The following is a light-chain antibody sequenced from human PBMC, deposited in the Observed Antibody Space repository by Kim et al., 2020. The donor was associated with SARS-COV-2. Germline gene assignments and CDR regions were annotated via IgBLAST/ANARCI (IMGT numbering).Light chain of an antibody. V-gene: IGKV1-8*01. CDR2: AAS. CDR1: QGISSY. J-gene: IGKJ5*01. CDR3: QQYYSYPIT. Sequence: IQMTQSPSSFSASTGDRVTITCRASQGISSYLAWYQQKPGKAPKLLIYAASTLQSGVPSRFSGSGSGTDFTLTISCLQSEDFATYYCQQYYSYPITFGQGTRLEIK.